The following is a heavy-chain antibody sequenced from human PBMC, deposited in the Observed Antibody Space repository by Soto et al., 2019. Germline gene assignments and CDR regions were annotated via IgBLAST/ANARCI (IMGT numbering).Heavy chain of an antibody. CDR1: GFALSTYS. Sequence: VQLVESGGRLVKPGGSLRLSCAASGFALSTYSIGWVRQAPGKGLEWVSFTFNFDGSLYYADSVKGRFAISRDNAKNSVYLQMNSVRAEDTAVYYCAREEGYCGGGSCFRSAFDLWGQGTVVTVSS. CDR2: TFNFDGSL. D-gene: IGHD2-15*01. CDR3: AREEGYCGGGSCFRSAFDL. V-gene: IGHV3-21*01. J-gene: IGHJ3*01.